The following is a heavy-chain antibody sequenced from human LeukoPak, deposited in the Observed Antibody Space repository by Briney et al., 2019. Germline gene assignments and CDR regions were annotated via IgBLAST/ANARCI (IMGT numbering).Heavy chain of an antibody. CDR1: GYSISSGYY. CDR3: ARAGRYFDWFGSSYYYYYMDV. Sequence: SETLSLTCTVSGYSISSGYYWSWIRQSPGKGLEWIGEINHSGSTNYNPSLKSRVTISVDTSKNQFSLKLSSVTAADTAVYYCARAGRYFDWFGSSYYYYYMDVWGKGTTVTVSS. CDR2: INHSGST. V-gene: IGHV4-38-2*02. D-gene: IGHD3-9*01. J-gene: IGHJ6*03.